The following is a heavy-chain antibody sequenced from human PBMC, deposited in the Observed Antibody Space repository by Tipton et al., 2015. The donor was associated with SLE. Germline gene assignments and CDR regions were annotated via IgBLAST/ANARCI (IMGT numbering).Heavy chain of an antibody. CDR1: GGSISSSSYY. V-gene: IGHV4-39*07. D-gene: IGHD3-16*01. Sequence: TLSLTCTVSGGSISSSSYYWGWIRQPPGKGLEWIGSIYYSGSTYYNPSLKSRVTISVDTSKNQFSPKLGPVTAADTAVYYCARDLPYAHGFEILGQGTVVTVSS. CDR2: IYYSGST. J-gene: IGHJ3*02. CDR3: ARDLPYAHGFEI.